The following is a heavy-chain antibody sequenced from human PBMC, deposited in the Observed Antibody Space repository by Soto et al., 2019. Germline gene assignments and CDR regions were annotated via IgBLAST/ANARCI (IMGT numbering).Heavy chain of an antibody. CDR2: IYHTGST. D-gene: IGHD1-26*01. CDR3: AHRPIVGAAI. J-gene: IGHJ4*02. V-gene: IGHV4-4*02. CDR1: GGSISNSNW. Sequence: LSLTCGVFGGSISNSNWWTRVRQPPGKGLEWIGEIYHTGSTNYNSSLMSRVTISLDKPNNQFSLKLSSVTAAGTAVYYCAHRPIVGAAIWGQGTLVTVSS.